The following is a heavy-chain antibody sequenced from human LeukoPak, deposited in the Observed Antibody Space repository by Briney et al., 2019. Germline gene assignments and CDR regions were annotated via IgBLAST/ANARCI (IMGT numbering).Heavy chain of an antibody. J-gene: IGHJ3*02. CDR1: GFPFISYW. Sequence: GGSLSLSCAASGFPFISYWMSWVRQAPGKGLDWVANMKPDGSEKYYVDSVKGRFTISRDNAKNSLYLQMNSLRAEDTAVYYCARVGASVWNAFDIWGQGTMVTVSS. CDR3: ARVGASVWNAFDI. D-gene: IGHD6-19*01. V-gene: IGHV3-7*01. CDR2: MKPDGSEK.